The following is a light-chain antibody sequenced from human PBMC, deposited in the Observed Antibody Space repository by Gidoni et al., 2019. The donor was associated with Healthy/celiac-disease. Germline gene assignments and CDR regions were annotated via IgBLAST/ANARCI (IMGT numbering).Light chain of an antibody. CDR3: QQYGSSLSLT. CDR1: QSVSSSY. V-gene: IGKV3-20*01. CDR2: GAS. J-gene: IGKJ4*01. Sequence: EIVLTQIPGTLSLSPGERATLSGRASQSVSSSYLAWYQQKPGQAPRLLIYGASSRATGIPDRFSGSGFGIDFTLTISRLEPEDFAVYYCQQYGSSLSLTFGGGTKVEIK.